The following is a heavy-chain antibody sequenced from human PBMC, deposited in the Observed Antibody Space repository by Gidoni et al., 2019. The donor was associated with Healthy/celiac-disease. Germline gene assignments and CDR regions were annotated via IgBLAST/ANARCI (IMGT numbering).Heavy chain of an antibody. D-gene: IGHD6-19*01. CDR3: ARDRGRIAVAGTFDY. CDR2: INPSGGST. J-gene: IGHJ4*02. Sequence: QVQLVQSGAEVKKPGASVKVSCKASGYTFTSYYMHWVRQAPGQGLEWMGIINPSGGSTSYAQKFQGRVTMTRDTSTSTVYMELSSLRSEDTAVYYCARDRGRIAVAGTFDYWGQGTLVTVSS. V-gene: IGHV1-46*01. CDR1: GYTFTSYY.